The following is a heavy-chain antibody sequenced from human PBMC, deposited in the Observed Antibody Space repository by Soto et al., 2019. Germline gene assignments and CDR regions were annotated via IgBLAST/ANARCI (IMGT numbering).Heavy chain of an antibody. D-gene: IGHD3-3*01. CDR2: IYYSGST. J-gene: IGHJ6*02. CDR3: ARDMYYDFWSGYYPLGGYYGMDV. V-gene: IGHV4-59*01. CDR1: GGSISSYY. Sequence: KSSETLSLTCTVSGGSISSYYWSWIRQPPGKGLEWIGYIYYSGSTNYNPSPKIRVTISVDTSKNQFSLKLSSVTAADTAVYYCARDMYYDFWSGYYPLGGYYGMDVWGQGTTVTVSS.